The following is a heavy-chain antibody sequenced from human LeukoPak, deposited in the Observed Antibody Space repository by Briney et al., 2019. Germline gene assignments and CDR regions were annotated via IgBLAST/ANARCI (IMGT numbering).Heavy chain of an antibody. CDR3: ARGRGQLRSSTSCCRFDY. CDR2: IYQSETA. J-gene: IGHJ4*02. D-gene: IGHD2-2*01. CDR1: GYSISSGYF. V-gene: IGHV4-38-2*02. Sequence: SETLSLTCTVSGYSISSGYFWGWMRQPPGKGLEWIGSIYQSETAHYNPSLKSRVTISVDTSKNQFSLKLSSVTAADTAVYYCARGRGQLRSSTSCCRFDYWGQGTLVTVSP.